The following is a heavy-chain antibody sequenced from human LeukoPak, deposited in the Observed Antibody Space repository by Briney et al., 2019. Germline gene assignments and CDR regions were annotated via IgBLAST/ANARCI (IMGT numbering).Heavy chain of an antibody. CDR2: IWYDGSNK. D-gene: IGHD3-10*01. CDR3: ARESMVRGSYYYYYYGMDV. Sequence: GESLKISCKGSGYSFTSYWIGWVRQAPGKGLEWVAVIWYDGSNKYYADSVKGRFTISRDNSKNTLYLQMNSLRAEDTAVYYCARESMVRGSYYYYYYGMDVWGQGTTVTVSS. CDR1: GYSFTSYW. J-gene: IGHJ6*02. V-gene: IGHV3-33*01.